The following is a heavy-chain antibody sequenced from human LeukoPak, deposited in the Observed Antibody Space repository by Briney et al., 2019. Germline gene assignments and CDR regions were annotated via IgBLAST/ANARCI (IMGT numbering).Heavy chain of an antibody. V-gene: IGHV1-69*13. D-gene: IGHD3-9*01. CDR1: GGTFSSYA. Sequence: ASVKVSCKASGGTFSSYAISWVRQAPGQGLEWMGGIIPIFGTANYAQKFQGRVTITADESTSTAYMELSSLRSEDTAVYYCARPSDFDPTNDYYYYYGMDVRGQGTTVTVSS. CDR2: IIPIFGTA. CDR3: ARPSDFDPTNDYYYYYGMDV. J-gene: IGHJ6*02.